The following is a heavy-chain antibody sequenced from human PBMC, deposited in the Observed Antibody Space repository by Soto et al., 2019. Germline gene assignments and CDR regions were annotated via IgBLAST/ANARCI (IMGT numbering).Heavy chain of an antibody. J-gene: IGHJ6*02. CDR1: GFTFSGHV. Sequence: EVQLLESGGGLVQPGGSLRLSCAASGFTFSGHVMSWVRQAPGKGLEWVSGISSNGGSTYYADSVKGRFTISRDNSKNTMYLQMNSLRAEHTAVYYCAKGVSVGLSGYYGMDVWGQGTTVTVSS. D-gene: IGHD3-16*02. V-gene: IGHV3-23*01. CDR2: ISSNGGST. CDR3: AKGVSVGLSGYYGMDV.